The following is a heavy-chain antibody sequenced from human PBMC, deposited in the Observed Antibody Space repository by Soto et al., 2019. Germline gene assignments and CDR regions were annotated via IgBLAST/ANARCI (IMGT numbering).Heavy chain of an antibody. Sequence: ASVKVSCKASGYTFTSYDINWVRQATGQGLEWMGWMNPNSGNTGYAQKFQGRVTTTRNTSISTAYMGLSSLRSEDTAVYYCARVGPYYYYYYMDVWGKGTTVTVSS. V-gene: IGHV1-8*01. CDR2: MNPNSGNT. J-gene: IGHJ6*03. CDR1: GYTFTSYD. CDR3: ARVGPYYYYYYMDV.